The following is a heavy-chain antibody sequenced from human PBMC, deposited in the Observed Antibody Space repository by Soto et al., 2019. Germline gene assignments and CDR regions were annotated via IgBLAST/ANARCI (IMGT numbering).Heavy chain of an antibody. J-gene: IGHJ3*02. CDR2: ISGYSGNA. CDR1: GSIVSNYG. CDR3: ATGGGALDI. Sequence: QVELVQSGAEVKKPGATVKVSCKASGSIVSNYGINWVRQAPGQGLEWMGCISGYSGNAHYSQKFQDRVTMTTETSTTTAYMELRSLRSDDTALYYCATGGGALDIWGQGTMVIVSS. V-gene: IGHV1-18*01.